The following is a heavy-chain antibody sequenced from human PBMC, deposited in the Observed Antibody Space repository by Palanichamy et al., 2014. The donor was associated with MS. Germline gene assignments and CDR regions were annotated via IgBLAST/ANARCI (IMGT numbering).Heavy chain of an antibody. CDR3: ARDPMANYYDSSGQPGAFDI. CDR2: ISSRSSYT. D-gene: IGHD3-22*01. Sequence: QVQLVESGGGLVKPGGSLRLSCAASAFTFSDHYMSWIRQAPGKGLEWVSYISSRSSYTNYADSVKGRFSISRDNAKNSLFLQMNSLRAEDTALYYCARDPMANYYDSSGQPGAFDIWGQGTMVTVSS. V-gene: IGHV3-11*06. J-gene: IGHJ3*02. CDR1: AFTFSDHY.